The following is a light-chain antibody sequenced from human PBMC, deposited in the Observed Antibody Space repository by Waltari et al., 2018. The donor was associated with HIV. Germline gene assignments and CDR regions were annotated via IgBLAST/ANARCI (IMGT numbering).Light chain of an antibody. CDR1: SNDVGGYNY. CDR2: EVS. J-gene: IGLJ2*01. CDR3: SSYSGGNNFDVV. Sequence: QSALTQPPSASGSPGQSVTISCTGTSNDVGGYNYVSWYQQHPGKAPKLMMYEVSDPSAGVPDRFSGSKSGNTAALTVSGLQAEDEADYYCSSYSGGNNFDVVFGGGTKLTVL. V-gene: IGLV2-8*01.